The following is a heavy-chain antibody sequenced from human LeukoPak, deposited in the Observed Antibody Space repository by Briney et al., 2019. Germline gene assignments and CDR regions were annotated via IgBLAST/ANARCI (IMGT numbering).Heavy chain of an antibody. V-gene: IGHV3-48*04. CDR3: ARLRYYGMDV. CDR1: GFIFSAYW. CDR2: TSSSSSTI. Sequence: GGSLRLSCAASGFIFSAYWVTWVRQAPGKGLEWVSYTSSSSSTIYYADSVKSRFTISRDNAKNSLYLQMNSLRAEDTAVYYCARLRYYGMDVWGQGTTVTVSS. J-gene: IGHJ6*02.